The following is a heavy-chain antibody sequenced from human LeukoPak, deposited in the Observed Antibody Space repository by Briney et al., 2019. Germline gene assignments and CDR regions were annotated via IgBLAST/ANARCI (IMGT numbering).Heavy chain of an antibody. Sequence: TSETLSRTCTVSGGSISSSSYYWGWIRQPPGKGLEWIGSIYYSGSTYYNPSLKSRVTISVDTSKNQFSLKLSSVTAADTAVYYCARLPGIAEFDYWGQGTLVTVSS. V-gene: IGHV4-39*01. D-gene: IGHD6-13*01. CDR1: GGSISSSSYY. CDR2: IYYSGST. J-gene: IGHJ4*02. CDR3: ARLPGIAEFDY.